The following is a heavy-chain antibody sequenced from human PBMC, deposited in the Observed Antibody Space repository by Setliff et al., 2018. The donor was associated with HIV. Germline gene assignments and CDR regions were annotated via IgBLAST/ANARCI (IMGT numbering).Heavy chain of an antibody. J-gene: IGHJ3*01. CDR1: GVSISSNY. Sequence: PSETLSLTCTVSGVSISSNYWSWIRLPPGKGLEWIGNIYYSGSTNYNPSLESRITISVDTSKNQFSLKLSSVTAADTAVYYCARGRPEELYDFWTDYYNAFDVWGQGTLVTVSS. V-gene: IGHV4-59*12. CDR2: IYYSGST. CDR3: ARGRPEELYDFWTDYYNAFDV. D-gene: IGHD3-3*01.